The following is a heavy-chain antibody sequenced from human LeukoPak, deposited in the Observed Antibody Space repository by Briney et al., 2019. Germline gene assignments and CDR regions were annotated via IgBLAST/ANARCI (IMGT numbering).Heavy chain of an antibody. CDR1: GFTFSSYN. CDR3: AVKYYDILTGWVD. Sequence: GGSLRLSCAASGFTFSSYNMNWVRQAPGKGLEWVSSITSTGSYTFYADSVKGRFTISRDNAKNSLYLQMNSLRSEDTAVYYCAVKYYDILTGWVDWGQGTLVTVSS. D-gene: IGHD3-9*01. J-gene: IGHJ4*02. CDR2: ITSTGSYT. V-gene: IGHV3-21*04.